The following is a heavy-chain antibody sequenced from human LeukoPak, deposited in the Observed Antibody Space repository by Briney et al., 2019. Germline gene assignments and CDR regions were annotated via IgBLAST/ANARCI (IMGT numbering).Heavy chain of an antibody. J-gene: IGHJ6*03. Sequence: GGSLRLSCEVSGFTFSDYTMTWVRQAPGKGLEWVSYISTSSSTIYYADSVKGRFTISRDNTKNSLYLQMNSLRAEDTAVYYCARIPSGHSLGYGYYYYYIDVWGRGATVTVSS. CDR2: ISTSSSTI. CDR1: GFTFSDYT. V-gene: IGHV3-48*04. D-gene: IGHD5-18*01. CDR3: ARIPSGHSLGYGYYYYYIDV.